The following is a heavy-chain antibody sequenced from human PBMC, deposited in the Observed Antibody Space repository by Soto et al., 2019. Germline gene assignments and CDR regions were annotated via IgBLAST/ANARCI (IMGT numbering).Heavy chain of an antibody. J-gene: IGHJ5*02. CDR3: VRQVNGTRRFNWFDP. Sequence: GGSLRLSCAASGFTFSNAWMSWVRQAPGKGLEWVGRIKSKTDGGTTDYAAPVKGRFTISRDDSKNTLYLQMNSLKTEDTAMYYCVRQVNGTRRFNWFDPWGQGTLVTVSS. CDR2: IKSKTDGGTT. V-gene: IGHV3-15*01. D-gene: IGHD1-7*01. CDR1: GFTFSNAW.